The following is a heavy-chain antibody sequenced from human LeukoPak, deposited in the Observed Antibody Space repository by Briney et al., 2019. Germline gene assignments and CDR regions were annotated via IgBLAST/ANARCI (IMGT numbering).Heavy chain of an antibody. CDR2: IFYSGSA. D-gene: IGHD3-10*01. J-gene: IGHJ4*02. Sequence: SETLSLTCTVSGGSISSNIYYWGWIRQPPGKGLEWIGSIFYSGSAYYNPSLKSRVTISVDTSRNQFSLRLSSLTAADTAMYFCAKSLYDYRSGTYFRPFDYWGQGTLVTVSS. CDR1: GGSISSNIYY. V-gene: IGHV4-39*01. CDR3: AKSLYDYRSGTYFRPFDY.